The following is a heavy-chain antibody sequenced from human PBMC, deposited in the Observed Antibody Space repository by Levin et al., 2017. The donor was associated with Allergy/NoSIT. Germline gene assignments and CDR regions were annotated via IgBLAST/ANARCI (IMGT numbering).Heavy chain of an antibody. D-gene: IGHD6-6*01. CDR1: G. V-gene: IGHV2-5*02. Sequence: GVGWIRQPPGKALEWLALIYWDDDKRYSPSLKSRLTIIEDTSKNQVVLTMINMDPVDTGTYYCAHRVRIAPQGEDAFDIWGQGTMVTVSS. CDR3: AHRVRIAPQGEDAFDI. CDR2: IYWDDDK. J-gene: IGHJ3*02.